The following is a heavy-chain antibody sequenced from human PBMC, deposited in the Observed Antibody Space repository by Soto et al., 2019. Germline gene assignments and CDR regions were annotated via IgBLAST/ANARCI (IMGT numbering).Heavy chain of an antibody. D-gene: IGHD3-9*01. CDR3: ANSTYYDIPPPFDY. CDR2: IYWDDDK. V-gene: IGHV2-5*02. Sequence: QITLKESGPTLVKPTQTLTLTCTFSGFSLSTSGVGVGWIRQPPGKALEWLALIYWDDDKRYSPSLKSRLTIPKDTSKNQVVLTMTNMDPVDTATYYCANSTYYDIPPPFDYWGQGTLVTVSS. CDR1: GFSLSTSGVG. J-gene: IGHJ4*02.